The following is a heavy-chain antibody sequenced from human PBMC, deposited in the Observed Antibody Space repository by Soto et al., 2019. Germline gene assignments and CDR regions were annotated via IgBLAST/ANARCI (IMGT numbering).Heavy chain of an antibody. D-gene: IGHD5-12*01. Sequence: GGSLRLSCSASGFTFSSYATHWVRQAPGKGLEYVSGVRGNGDPPFYADSVKGRFTISRDNSKNTLYLQMSSLSADDTAVYYCVKSRGGNNFDFFDWGQGALVTVSS. J-gene: IGHJ4*02. CDR3: VKSRGGNNFDFFD. CDR1: GFTFSSYA. CDR2: VRGNGDPP. V-gene: IGHV3-64D*06.